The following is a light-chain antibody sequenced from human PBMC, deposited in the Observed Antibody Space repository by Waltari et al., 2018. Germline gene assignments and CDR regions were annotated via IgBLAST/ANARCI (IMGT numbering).Light chain of an antibody. CDR2: ANS. CDR3: HSYDRSLSAQV. V-gene: IGLV1-40*01. J-gene: IGLJ3*02. CDR1: NSNIGAASD. Sequence: QSVLTQPPSVSGAPGQRVTISCTGSNSNIGAASDVHWYQQVQGTAPKLLIYANSHRPSGVSARFSGSKSGTSASLAITGLQAEDEADYYCHSYDRSLSAQVFGGGTRLTVL.